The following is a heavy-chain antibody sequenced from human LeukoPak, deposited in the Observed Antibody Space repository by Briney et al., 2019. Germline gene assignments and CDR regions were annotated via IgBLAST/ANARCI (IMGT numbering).Heavy chain of an antibody. CDR1: GFTFSSYG. Sequence: GGSLRLSCAASGFTFSSYGMHWVRQAPGKGLEWVAFIRYDGSNKYYADSVKGRLTISRDNSKNTLYLQMNSLRAEDTAVYYCAKNFLKYHPPNWFDPWGQGTLVTVSS. CDR2: IRYDGSNK. D-gene: IGHD2/OR15-2a*01. J-gene: IGHJ5*02. V-gene: IGHV3-30*02. CDR3: AKNFLKYHPPNWFDP.